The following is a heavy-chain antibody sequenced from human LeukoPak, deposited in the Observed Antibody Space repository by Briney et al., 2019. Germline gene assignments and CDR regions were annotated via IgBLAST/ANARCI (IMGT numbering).Heavy chain of an antibody. J-gene: IGHJ4*02. D-gene: IGHD5-12*01. V-gene: IGHV4-34*01. CDR3: ARDPSTYGGYGYYFDY. CDR2: INHSGST. CDR1: GGSFSGYY. Sequence: SETLSLTCAVYGGSFSGYYWSWIRQPPGKGLEWIGEINHSGSTNYNPSLKSRVTISVDTSKNQFSLKLYSVTAVDTAVYYCARDPSTYGGYGYYFDYWGQGTLVTVSS.